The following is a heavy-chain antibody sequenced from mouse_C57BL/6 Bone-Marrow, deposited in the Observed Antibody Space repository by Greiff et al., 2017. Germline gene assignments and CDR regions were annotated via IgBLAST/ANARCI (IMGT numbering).Heavy chain of an antibody. CDR2: IYPRDGST. CDR3: ARDYGGSYWYFDV. Sequence: VMLVESGPELVKPGASVKLSCKASGYTFTSYDINWVKQRPGQGLEWIGWIYPRDGSTKYNEKFKGKATLTVDTSSSTAYMELHSLTSEDSAVYFWARDYGGSYWYFDVWGTGTTVTVSS. V-gene: IGHV1-85*01. CDR1: GYTFTSYD. J-gene: IGHJ1*03. D-gene: IGHD1-1*01.